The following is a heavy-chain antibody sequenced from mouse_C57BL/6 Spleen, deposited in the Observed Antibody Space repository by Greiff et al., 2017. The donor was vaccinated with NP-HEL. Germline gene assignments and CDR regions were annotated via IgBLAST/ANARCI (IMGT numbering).Heavy chain of an antibody. V-gene: IGHV1-75*01. CDR3: ARSMITTVVAPYY. D-gene: IGHD1-1*01. Sequence: VQLQQSGPELVKPGASVKISCKASGYTFTDYYINWVKQRPGQGLEWIGWIFPGSGSTYYNEKFKGKATLTVDKSSSTAYMLLSSLTSEDSAVYFCARSMITTVVAPYYWGQGTTLTVSS. CDR1: GYTFTDYY. J-gene: IGHJ2*01. CDR2: IFPGSGST.